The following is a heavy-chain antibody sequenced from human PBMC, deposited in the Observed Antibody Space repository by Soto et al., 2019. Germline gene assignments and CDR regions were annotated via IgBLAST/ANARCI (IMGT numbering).Heavy chain of an antibody. V-gene: IGHV4-59*01. CDR1: GGSISSYY. Sequence: PSETLSLTCTVSGGSISSYYWSWIRQPPGKGLEWIGYIYYSGSTNYNPSLKSRVTISVDTSKNQFSLKLSSVTAADTAVYYCAGLDYTLGMDVWSQGTTVTVSS. CDR2: IYYSGST. CDR3: AGLDYTLGMDV. D-gene: IGHD4-4*01. J-gene: IGHJ6*02.